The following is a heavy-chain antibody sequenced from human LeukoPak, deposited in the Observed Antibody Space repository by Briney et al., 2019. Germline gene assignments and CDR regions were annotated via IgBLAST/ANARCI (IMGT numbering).Heavy chain of an antibody. D-gene: IGHD3-22*01. CDR1: GFTFSAYS. Sequence: GGSLRLTCTASGFTFSAYSMAWVRRAPGTGLEWIAYISATSNTLYYADSVKGRFTISRDNEKSSVFLQMNSLRARDTAAFYCVRGNYYDSSGYPHAFDIWGQGTMVTVSS. CDR2: ISATSNTL. CDR3: VRGNYYDSSGYPHAFDI. J-gene: IGHJ3*02. V-gene: IGHV3-48*01.